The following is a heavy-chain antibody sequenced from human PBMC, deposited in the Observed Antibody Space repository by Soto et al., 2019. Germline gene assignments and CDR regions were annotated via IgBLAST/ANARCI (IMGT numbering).Heavy chain of an antibody. CDR2: IKQDGSEK. D-gene: IGHD3-22*01. J-gene: IGHJ3*02. CDR3: ARGDYYDTSGPFSDAFDI. Sequence: PGGSLRLSCAASGFPFSSSGVHWVRQAPGKGLEWVANIKQDGSEKWYADSVKGRFTISRDNAKNSLYLQMNSLRAEDTAVYFCARGDYYDTSGPFSDAFDIWGQGTMVTVSS. CDR1: GFPFSSSG. V-gene: IGHV3-7*04.